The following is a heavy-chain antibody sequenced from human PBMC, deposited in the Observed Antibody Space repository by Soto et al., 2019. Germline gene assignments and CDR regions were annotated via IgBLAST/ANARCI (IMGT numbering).Heavy chain of an antibody. CDR2: ISGSGGST. CDR1: GFTFSSYA. D-gene: IGHD3-3*01. Sequence: GGSLRLSCAASGFTFSSYAMSWVRQAPGKGLEWVSAISGSGGSTYYADSVKGRFTISRDNSKNTLYLQMNSLRAEDTAVYYCAKAAYDFWSGYYGYYYYYMDVWGKGTTVTVSS. V-gene: IGHV3-23*01. J-gene: IGHJ6*03. CDR3: AKAAYDFWSGYYGYYYYYMDV.